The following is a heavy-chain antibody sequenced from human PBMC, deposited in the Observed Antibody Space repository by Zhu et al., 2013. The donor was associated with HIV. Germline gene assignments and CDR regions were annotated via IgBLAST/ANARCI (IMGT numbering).Heavy chain of an antibody. D-gene: IGHD6-6*01. CDR2: IYHSGST. CDR1: GGSISSSNW. Sequence: QVQLQESGPGLVKPSGTLSLTCAVSGGSISSSNWWSWVRQPPGKGLEWIGEIYHSGSTNYNPSLKSRVTISVDKSKNQFSLKLSSVTAADTAVYYCARGGGAPGSSSSAGAFDIWGQGTMVTVSS. J-gene: IGHJ3*02. V-gene: IGHV4-4*02. CDR3: ARGGGAPGSSSSAGAFDI.